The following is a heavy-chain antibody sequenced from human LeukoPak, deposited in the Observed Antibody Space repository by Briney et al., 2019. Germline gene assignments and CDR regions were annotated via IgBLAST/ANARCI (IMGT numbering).Heavy chain of an antibody. D-gene: IGHD2-2*01. CDR2: ISGSGGST. J-gene: IGHJ4*02. V-gene: IGHV3-23*01. Sequence: GGSLRLSCAASGFTFSSYAMSWVRQAPGKGLEWVSAISGSGGSTYYADSVKGRFTISRDNSKNTLYLQMNSLRAEDTAVYYCAKHGYIVVVPAAPIDYWGQGTLVTVSS. CDR1: GFTFSSYA. CDR3: AKHGYIVVVPAAPIDY.